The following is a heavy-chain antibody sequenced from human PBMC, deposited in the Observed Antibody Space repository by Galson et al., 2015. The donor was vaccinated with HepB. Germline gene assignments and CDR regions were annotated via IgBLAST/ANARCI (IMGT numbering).Heavy chain of an antibody. CDR1: GYNFNDYY. D-gene: IGHD6-19*01. Sequence: SVKVSCKASGYNFNDYYLHWVRQAPGQGLEWMGVVNSRGGTARSAQKFQGRVNMTRDTSTSTVYMEPRGLRSEDTALYFCAIDAEYGSGWLYFDYWGQGTLVTVSS. V-gene: IGHV1-46*02. CDR3: AIDAEYGSGWLYFDY. CDR2: VNSRGGTA. J-gene: IGHJ4*02.